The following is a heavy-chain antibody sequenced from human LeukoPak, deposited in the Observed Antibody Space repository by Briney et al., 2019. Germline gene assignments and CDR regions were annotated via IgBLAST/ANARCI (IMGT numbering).Heavy chain of an antibody. CDR2: INSGGAT. V-gene: IGHV3-23*01. CDR3: ANHRGTYCNVPFDY. J-gene: IGHJ4*02. CDR1: GFTFSSYA. Sequence: SGGSLRLSCAASGFTFSSYAMSWVRQAPGKGLEWVSAINSGGATYYADSVKGRFTISRDNSRNTLYLLMNSLRAEDTAVYYCANHRGTYCNVPFDYWGQGTLVTVSS. D-gene: IGHD2/OR15-2a*01.